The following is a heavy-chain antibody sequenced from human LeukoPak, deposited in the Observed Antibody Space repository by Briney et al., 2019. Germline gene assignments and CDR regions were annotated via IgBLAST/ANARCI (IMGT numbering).Heavy chain of an antibody. CDR1: VVSISSYY. CDR2: IYYSGST. Sequence: AGTLSLTCAVSVVSISSYYWSWIRQPPGKGLEWIGYIYYSGSTNYNPALKNRVTISVATSKKQFSLNLSSVDDADTAVYYCARRGSDWGQFDYWGQGTLVTVSS. J-gene: IGHJ4*02. D-gene: IGHD6-19*01. V-gene: IGHV4-59*08. CDR3: ARRGSDWGQFDY.